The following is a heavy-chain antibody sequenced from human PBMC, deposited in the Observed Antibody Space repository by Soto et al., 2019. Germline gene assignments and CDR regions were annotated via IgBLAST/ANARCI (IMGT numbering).Heavy chain of an antibody. V-gene: IGHV1-46*03. CDR2: INPSGGST. J-gene: IGHJ6*03. CDR1: GYTFTSYY. D-gene: IGHD3-3*01. Sequence: ASVKVSCKASGYTFTSYYMHWVRQAPGQGLEWMGIINPSGGSTSYAQKFQGRVTMTRDTSTSTVYMELSSLRSEDTAVYYCARQYYDFWSGFGGYYYMDVWGKGTTVTSP. CDR3: ARQYYDFWSGFGGYYYMDV.